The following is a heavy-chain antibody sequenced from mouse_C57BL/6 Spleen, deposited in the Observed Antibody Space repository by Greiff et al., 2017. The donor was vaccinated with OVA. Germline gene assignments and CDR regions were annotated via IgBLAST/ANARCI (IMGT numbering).Heavy chain of an antibody. Sequence: QVQLLQPGAELVKPGASVKMSCKASGYTFPSYWITWVKQRPGQGLVWIGDIFHGSGSTNYNEKFKSKATLTVDTSSSTDYMQFSSLTSEDTAVYYCARNYDYWGQGTTLTVSS. V-gene: IGHV1-55*01. CDR2: IFHGSGST. CDR1: GYTFPSYW. D-gene: IGHD2-1*01. J-gene: IGHJ2*01. CDR3: ARNYDY.